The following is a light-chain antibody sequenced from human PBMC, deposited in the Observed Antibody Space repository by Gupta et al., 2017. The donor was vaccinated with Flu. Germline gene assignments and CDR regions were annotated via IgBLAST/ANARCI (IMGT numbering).Light chain of an antibody. CDR1: QGLVYSDGNTY. V-gene: IGKV2-30*01. CDR3: TQGQHCPWA. CDR2: LGS. J-gene: IGKJ1*01. Sequence: DVVVTQSPLSLAVTLGQPASISCRSSQGLVYSDGNTYLNWFQQRPGQSPRRLIYLGSNRASGVPDRFSGSGSGTDFTLIIRRVEADDVGVYCCTQGQHCPWAFGQGTKVEIK.